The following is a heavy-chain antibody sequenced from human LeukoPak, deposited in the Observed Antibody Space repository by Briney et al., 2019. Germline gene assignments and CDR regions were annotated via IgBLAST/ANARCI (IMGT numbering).Heavy chain of an antibody. CDR1: GDSISSYY. CDR2: IYYSGST. J-gene: IGHJ3*02. V-gene: IGHV4-59*01. CDR3: ARIMTEAFDT. Sequence: SETLSLTCTVSGDSISSYYWSWIRQSPRKGLEWIGYIYYSGSTNYNPALKSRVTILVDTSKNQFSLKVRSVTAADTAVYYCARIMTEAFDTWGQGTMVTVSS.